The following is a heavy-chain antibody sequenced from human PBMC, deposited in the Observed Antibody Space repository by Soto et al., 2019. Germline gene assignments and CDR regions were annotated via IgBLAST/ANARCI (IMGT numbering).Heavy chain of an antibody. D-gene: IGHD3-10*01. CDR2: IYYSGST. CDR1: GGSISSGGYY. Sequence: PSETLSLTCTVSGGSISSGGYYWSWIRQHPGKGLEWIGYIYYSGSTYYNPSLKSRVTISVDTSKNQFSLKLSSVTAADTAVYYCAMYGSGSYPDAFYIWGQGTMVT. CDR3: AMYGSGSYPDAFYI. V-gene: IGHV4-31*03. J-gene: IGHJ3*02.